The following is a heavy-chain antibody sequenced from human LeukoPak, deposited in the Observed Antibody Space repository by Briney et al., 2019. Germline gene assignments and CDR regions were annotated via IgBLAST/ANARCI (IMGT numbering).Heavy chain of an antibody. J-gene: IGHJ4*02. CDR3: AKSQGYTVTTYHVDY. V-gene: IGHV3-23*01. CDR2: ISGSGGST. D-gene: IGHD4-17*01. CDR1: GFTFSSYA. Sequence: GGSLRLSCGASGFTFSSYAMSWVRQAPGKGLEWVSAISGSGGSTYYADSVKGRFTISRDNSKNTLYLQMNSLRAEDTAVYYCAKSQGYTVTTYHVDYWGQGTLVTVSS.